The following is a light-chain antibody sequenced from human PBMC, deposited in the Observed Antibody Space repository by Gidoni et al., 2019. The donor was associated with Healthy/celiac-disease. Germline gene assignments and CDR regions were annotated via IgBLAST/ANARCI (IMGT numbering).Light chain of an antibody. CDR1: QSISSY. Sequence: DIQMTPSPSSRSASVGDRVTITCRASQSISSYLNWYQQKPGNAPKLLIYAASSLQSGVPSRFSGSGSGTDFTLTISSLQPEDFATYYCQQSYSTPLSTFGPGTKVDIK. CDR2: AAS. J-gene: IGKJ3*01. CDR3: QQSYSTPLST. V-gene: IGKV1-39*01.